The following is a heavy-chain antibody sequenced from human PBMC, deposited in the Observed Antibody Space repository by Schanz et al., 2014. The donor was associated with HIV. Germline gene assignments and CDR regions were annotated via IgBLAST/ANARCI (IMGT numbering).Heavy chain of an antibody. J-gene: IGHJ6*02. D-gene: IGHD3-16*02. CDR1: GYIFTSNG. Sequence: QVQLVQSGAEVKKPGASVKVSCKASGYIFTSNGISWVRQAPGQGLEWMGWISAYNGKTNYARKVQGRVTMTTDTSTTTAYMELTSLRPEDTAVYYCARRRGWGSYRYFPYGLDVWGQGTTVTVSS. V-gene: IGHV1-18*01. CDR3: ARRRGWGSYRYFPYGLDV. CDR2: ISAYNGKT.